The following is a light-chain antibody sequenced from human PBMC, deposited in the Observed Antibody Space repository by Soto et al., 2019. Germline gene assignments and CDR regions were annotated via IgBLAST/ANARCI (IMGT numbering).Light chain of an antibody. Sequence: QSVLTQPPSVSGAPGQRVTISCTGSSSNIGAGYDVHWYQQLPGTAPKLLIYGNSNRPSGVPDRFSGSKSGTSASLAITGIQAEDEADFSCQSHDGSLSAYVFGTRTKVTV. CDR1: SSNIGAGYD. J-gene: IGLJ1*01. CDR3: QSHDGSLSAYV. CDR2: GNS. V-gene: IGLV1-40*01.